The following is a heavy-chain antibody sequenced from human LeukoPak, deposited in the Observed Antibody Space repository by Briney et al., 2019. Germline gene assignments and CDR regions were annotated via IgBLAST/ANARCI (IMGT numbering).Heavy chain of an antibody. CDR1: GFTFSSYW. V-gene: IGHV3-7*01. J-gene: IGHJ4*02. D-gene: IGHD2-2*01. CDR2: IKQDGSEK. CDR3: ARGGGDIVVVPAAIDY. Sequence: GGSLRLSCAASGFTFSSYWMSWVRQAPGKGLEWVANIKQDGSEKYYVDSVKGRFTISRDNAKNSLYLQMNSLRAEDTAVYYCARGGGDIVVVPAAIDYWGQGTLVTVSS.